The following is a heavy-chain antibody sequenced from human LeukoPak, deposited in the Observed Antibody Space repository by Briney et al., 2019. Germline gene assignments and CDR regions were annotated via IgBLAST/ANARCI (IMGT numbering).Heavy chain of an antibody. CDR3: ARTLWFGELSGAFDI. CDR1: GGSISSYY. CDR2: IYTSGST. J-gene: IGHJ3*02. Sequence: SETLSLTCTVSGGSISSYYWSWIRQPAGKGLEWIGRIYTSGSTNYNPSLKSRVTISVDTSKNQFSLKLSSVTAADTAVYYCARTLWFGELSGAFDIWGQGTMVTVSS. V-gene: IGHV4-4*07. D-gene: IGHD3-10*01.